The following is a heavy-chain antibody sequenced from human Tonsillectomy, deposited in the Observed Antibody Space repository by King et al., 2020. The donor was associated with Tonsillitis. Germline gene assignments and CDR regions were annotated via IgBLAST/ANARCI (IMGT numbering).Heavy chain of an antibody. Sequence: VQLVESGGGLVQPGGSLRLSCAASGFTFSRFAMSWVRQAPGKVLEWFSSISSRSGGTYYAYSVNGRFTISRDNSKNTLYLQVNGLRAEDTAVYYCAKLLRSGYHLYYMDVWGKGTTVTVSS. CDR3: AKLLRSGYHLYYMDV. V-gene: IGHV3-23*04. CDR1: GFTFSRFA. J-gene: IGHJ6*03. CDR2: ISSRSGGT. D-gene: IGHD3-3*01.